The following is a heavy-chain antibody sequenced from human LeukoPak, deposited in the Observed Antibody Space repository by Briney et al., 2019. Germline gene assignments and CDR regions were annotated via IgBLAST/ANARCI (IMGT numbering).Heavy chain of an antibody. J-gene: IGHJ4*02. D-gene: IGHD3-10*01. CDR3: AKPGYFTGSGSYYFDC. CDR2: IRGSGEST. Sequence: GGSLRLSCAASGFTFSSYAMNWVRQAPGEGLEWVSAIRGSGESTFYAHSVKGRFTISRDNAKNTLYLQLDSLRAEDTAVYYCAKPGYFTGSGSYYFDCWGQGTLVTVSS. CDR1: GFTFSSYA. V-gene: IGHV3-23*01.